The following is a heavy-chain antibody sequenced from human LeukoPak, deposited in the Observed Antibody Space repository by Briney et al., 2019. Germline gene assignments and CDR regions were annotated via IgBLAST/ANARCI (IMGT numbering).Heavy chain of an antibody. Sequence: SQTLSLTCAVSGGSISSGGYSWSWIRQPPGKGLEWIGYIYHSGSTYYNPSLKSRVTISVDRSKNQFSLKLSSVTAADTAVYYCASGGAVTTGYGYFDLWGRGTLVTVSS. CDR2: IYHSGST. CDR1: GGSISSGGYS. CDR3: ASGGAVTTGYGYFDL. V-gene: IGHV4-30-2*01. J-gene: IGHJ2*01. D-gene: IGHD4-17*01.